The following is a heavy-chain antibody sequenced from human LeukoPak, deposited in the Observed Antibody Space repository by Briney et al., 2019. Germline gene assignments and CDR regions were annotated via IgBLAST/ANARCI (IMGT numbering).Heavy chain of an antibody. J-gene: IGHJ4*02. D-gene: IGHD3/OR15-3a*01. CDR3: AREERGLAIDY. CDR1: GFTFRNYA. V-gene: IGHV3-64*01. Sequence: PGGSLRLSCAASGFTFRNYAMHWVRQAPGKGLEYVSAINSSDGSTYYANSVKGRFTISRDNSKNTLYLQMGSLRVEDMAVYYCAREERGLAIDYWGQGTLVTVSS. CDR2: INSSDGST.